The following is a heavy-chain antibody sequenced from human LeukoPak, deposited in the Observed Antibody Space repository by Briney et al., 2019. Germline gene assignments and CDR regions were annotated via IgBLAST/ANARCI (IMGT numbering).Heavy chain of an antibody. J-gene: IGHJ4*02. V-gene: IGHV1-69*06. Sequence: GSSVKVSCKASGGTFSSYAISWVRQAPGQGLEWMGGIIPIFGTANYAQKFQGRVTITADKSTSTAYMELSSLRSEDTAVYYSARGNLGYCSGGSCRDYWGQGTLVTVSS. CDR2: IIPIFGTA. CDR1: GGTFSSYA. CDR3: ARGNLGYCSGGSCRDY. D-gene: IGHD2-15*01.